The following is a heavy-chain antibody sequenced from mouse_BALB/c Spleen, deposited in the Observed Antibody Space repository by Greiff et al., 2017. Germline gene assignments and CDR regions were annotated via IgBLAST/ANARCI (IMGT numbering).Heavy chain of an antibody. J-gene: IGHJ3*01. D-gene: IGHD2-4*01. CDR3: AIYYDYDGGPWFAY. Sequence: EVQLQQSGAELVRPGASVKISCKASGYSFTGYYMHWVKQSHGKSLEWIGRVNPNNGGTSYNQKFKGKAILTVDKSSSTAYMELRSLTSEDSAVYYCAIYYDYDGGPWFAYWGQGTLVTVSA. CDR2: VNPNNGGT. CDR1: GYSFTGYY. V-gene: IGHV1-26*01.